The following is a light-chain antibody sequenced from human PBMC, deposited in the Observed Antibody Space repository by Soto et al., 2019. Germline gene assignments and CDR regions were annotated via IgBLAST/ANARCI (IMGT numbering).Light chain of an antibody. V-gene: IGKV3-15*01. CDR2: AAS. CDR3: QQYKNWPRT. J-gene: IGKJ1*01. Sequence: EIVMTQSPATLSVSPGERATLSCRASQSVSSNLAWHQQKPGQAPRLLIYAASTRATDMPGTFSGSGSGTEFTLTISSLQSEDFAVYYCQQYKNWPRTFGQGTKVDIK. CDR1: QSVSSN.